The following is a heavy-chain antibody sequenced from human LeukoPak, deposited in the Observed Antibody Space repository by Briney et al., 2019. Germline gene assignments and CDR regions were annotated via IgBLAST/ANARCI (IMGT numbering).Heavy chain of an antibody. D-gene: IGHD6-19*01. CDR3: ARVSSAGIWDY. J-gene: IGHJ4*02. CDR2: IYTSGST. CDR1: GGSFSGYY. Sequence: PSETLSLTCTVSGGSFSGYYGSCMRQPAGKGLEGIGRIYTSGSTNYNPSLMSRVTMSVDTSKNQFSLKLSSVTAADTAVYYCARVSSAGIWDYWGQGTLVTVSS. V-gene: IGHV4-4*07.